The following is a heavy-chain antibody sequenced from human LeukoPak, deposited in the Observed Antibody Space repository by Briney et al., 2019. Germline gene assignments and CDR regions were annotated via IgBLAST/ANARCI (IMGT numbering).Heavy chain of an antibody. CDR1: GFTFSDHH. V-gene: IGHV3-30*18. CDR2: ISYDGSNK. J-gene: IGHJ3*02. CDR3: ANLPLQLWPDDAFDI. Sequence: GGSLRLSCAASGFTFSDHHMDWVRQAPGKGLEWVAVISYDGSNKYYADSVKGRFTISRDNSKNTLYLQMNSLRAEDTAVYYCANLPLQLWPDDAFDIWGQGTMVTVSS. D-gene: IGHD5-18*01.